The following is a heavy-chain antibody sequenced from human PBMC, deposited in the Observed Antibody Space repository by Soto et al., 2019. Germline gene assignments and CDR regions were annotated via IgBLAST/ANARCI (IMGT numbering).Heavy chain of an antibody. CDR3: AMLGGWSGGSSGMDV. CDR2: IRRKANRYTT. J-gene: IGHJ6*02. Sequence: EVQLVESGGGLVQPGGSLRLSCAASGLIFSDYHMDWVRQAPGKGVEWVGRIRRKANRYTTEYAASVKGRFTISRDDSKNSLYLQMNSLKSEDTAVYYCAMLGGWSGGSSGMDVWGQGTTVTVSS. V-gene: IGHV3-72*01. CDR1: GLIFSDYH. D-gene: IGHD6-19*01.